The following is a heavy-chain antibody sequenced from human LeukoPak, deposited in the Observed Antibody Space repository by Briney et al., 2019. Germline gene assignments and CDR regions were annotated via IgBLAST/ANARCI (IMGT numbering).Heavy chain of an antibody. CDR3: ARDKDDFWSGIDY. Sequence: GRSLRLSCAASGFTFSSYGMHWVRQAPGKGLEWVAVISYDGSNKYYADSVKGRFTISRDNSKNTLYLQMNSLRAEDTAVYYCARDKDDFWSGIDYWGQGTLVTVSS. D-gene: IGHD3-3*01. J-gene: IGHJ4*02. V-gene: IGHV3-30*05. CDR1: GFTFSSYG. CDR2: ISYDGSNK.